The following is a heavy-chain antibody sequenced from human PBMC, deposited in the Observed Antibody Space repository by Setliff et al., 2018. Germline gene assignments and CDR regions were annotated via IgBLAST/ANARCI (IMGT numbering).Heavy chain of an antibody. D-gene: IGHD3-22*01. Sequence: ASVKVSCKASGYIFTDYYMHWVRQAPGQELGWMGRINPNSGGTNYAQKFQGRVTMTRDTSISTAYTELSSLRSEDTAVYYCARDTRDKYDRSGYYLSFDSWGQGTPVTVSS. CDR1: GYIFTDYY. V-gene: IGHV1-2*06. CDR3: ARDTRDKYDRSGYYLSFDS. CDR2: INPNSGGT. J-gene: IGHJ4*02.